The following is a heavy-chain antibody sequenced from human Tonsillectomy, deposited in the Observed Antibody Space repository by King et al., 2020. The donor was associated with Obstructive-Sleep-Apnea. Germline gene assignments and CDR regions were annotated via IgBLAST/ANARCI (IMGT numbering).Heavy chain of an antibody. D-gene: IGHD3-22*01. V-gene: IGHV3-9*01. Sequence: VQLVQSGGGLVQPGRSLRLSCAASGFTFDDYAMHWVRQAPGKGLEWVSGISWNSDNIGYADSGKGRFTISRDNAKNSMYLQMNSLRVEDTALYYCAKGYYDTNGYYFDYWGQGTLVTVSS. CDR1: GFTFDDYA. J-gene: IGHJ4*02. CDR3: AKGYYDTNGYYFDY. CDR2: ISWNSDNI.